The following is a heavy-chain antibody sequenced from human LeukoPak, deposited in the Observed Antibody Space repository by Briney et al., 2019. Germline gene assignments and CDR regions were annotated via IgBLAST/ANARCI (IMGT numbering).Heavy chain of an antibody. J-gene: IGHJ2*01. CDR2: IFPILVKS. CDR1: GRTFSSYA. Sequence: GASVKLSCKASGRTFSSYAISWVRQAPGQGLDWMGRIFPILVKSSYAQKFHARVTTNQHKGPSKAYMGLNSERHEDTAEYYCVPWLRLRPKRYVDRWGRGTLVTVSS. D-gene: IGHD5-12*01. CDR3: VPWLRLRPKRYVDR. V-gene: IGHV1-69*04.